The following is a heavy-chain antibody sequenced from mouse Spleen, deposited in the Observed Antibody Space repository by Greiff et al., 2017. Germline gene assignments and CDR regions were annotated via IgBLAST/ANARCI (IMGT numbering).Heavy chain of an antibody. D-gene: IGHD4-1*01. V-gene: IGHV1-55*01. J-gene: IGHJ4*01. Sequence: VQLQQPGAELVKPGASVKMSCKASGYTFTSYWITWVKQRPGQGLEWIGDIYPGSGSTNYNEKFKSKATLTVDTSSSTAYMQLSSLTSEDSAVYYCARRKNWDGDAMDYWGQGTSVTVSS. CDR2: IYPGSGST. CDR1: GYTFTSYW. CDR3: ARRKNWDGDAMDY.